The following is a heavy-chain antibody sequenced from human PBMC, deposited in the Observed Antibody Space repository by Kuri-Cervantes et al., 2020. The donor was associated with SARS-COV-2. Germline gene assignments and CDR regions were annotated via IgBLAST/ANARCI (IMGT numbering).Heavy chain of an antibody. J-gene: IGHJ6*03. CDR2: ISYDGSNK. CDR3: ARVGYYGSGSYYYYYMDV. D-gene: IGHD3-10*01. Sequence: GESLKISCAASGFTFSSYAMHWVRQAPGKGLEWVAVISYDGSNKYYADSVKGRFTISRDNSKNTLYLQMNSLRAEDTAVYYCARVGYYGSGSYYYYYMDVWGKGTTVTVSS. CDR1: GFTFSSYA. V-gene: IGHV3-30*01.